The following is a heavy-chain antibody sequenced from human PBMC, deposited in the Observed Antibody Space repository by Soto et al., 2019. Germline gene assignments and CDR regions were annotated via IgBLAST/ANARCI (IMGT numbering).Heavy chain of an antibody. CDR1: GGTFSSYA. CDR3: GREEAYYGYVWGSYRPYYFDH. V-gene: IGHV1-69*12. CDR2: IIPIFGTA. J-gene: IGHJ4*02. Sequence: QVQLVQSGAEVKKPGSSVKVSCKASGGTFSSYAISWVRQAPGQGLEWMGGIIPIFGTANYAQKFQGRVTISADESESAVYMGLRSLGSEEEAVYYCGREEAYYGYVWGSYRPYYFDHGGQGTLVTVSS. D-gene: IGHD3-16*02.